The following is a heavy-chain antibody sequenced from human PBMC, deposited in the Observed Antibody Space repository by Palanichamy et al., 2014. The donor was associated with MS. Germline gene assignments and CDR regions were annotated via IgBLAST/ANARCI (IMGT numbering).Heavy chain of an antibody. Sequence: QLQLQESGPGTGEAFRRPCPSPALSLVAPSAVVVTTGAGSASPHGKGLEWIGSIYYSGSTYYNPSLKSRVTISVDTSKNQFSLKLSSVTAADTAVYYCARQDSHHRFSYIVGDFDYWGQGTLVTVSS. CDR3: ARQDSHHRFSYIVGDFDY. CDR2: IYYSGST. J-gene: IGHJ4*02. D-gene: IGHD1-26*01. CDR1: VAPSAVVVTT. V-gene: IGHV4-39*01.